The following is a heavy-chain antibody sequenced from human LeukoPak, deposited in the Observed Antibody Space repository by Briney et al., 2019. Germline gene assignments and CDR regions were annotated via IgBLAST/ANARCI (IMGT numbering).Heavy chain of an antibody. J-gene: IGHJ4*02. D-gene: IGHD6-13*01. CDR3: ARPRTASWYDFDY. CDR1: GFTFRSYW. CDR2: IKEDGSEK. Sequence: GGSLRLSCAASGFTFRSYWMAWVRQAPGKGLEWVANIKEDGSEKYYVDSVMGRFTISRDNAKNSLYMQMNSLRAEDAAVHYCARPRTASWYDFDYWGQGTLVTVSS. V-gene: IGHV3-7*01.